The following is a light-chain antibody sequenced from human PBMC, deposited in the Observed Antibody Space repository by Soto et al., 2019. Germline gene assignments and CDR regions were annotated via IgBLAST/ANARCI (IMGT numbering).Light chain of an antibody. CDR2: DVT. J-gene: IGLJ1*01. V-gene: IGLV2-14*03. CDR3: SSYTSSSTLYV. Sequence: QSALTQPASASGSPGQSITISCTGTSSDVGNNNYVSWYQQHPGKAPKLMIYDVTRRPSGISNRFSGSKSGNTASLTISGLQAEDEAHYYCSSYTSSSTLYVFGTGTKVTVL. CDR1: SSDVGNNNY.